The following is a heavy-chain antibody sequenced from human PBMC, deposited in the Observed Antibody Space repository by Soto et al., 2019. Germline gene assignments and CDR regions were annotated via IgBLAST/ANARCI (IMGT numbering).Heavy chain of an antibody. V-gene: IGHV4-34*01. D-gene: IGHD3-10*01. J-gene: IGHJ6*03. CDR3: ARGLILWFGEFSRRGGYYYYMDV. CDR1: GGSFSGYQ. CDR2: INDSGNI. Sequence: QVQLQQWGAGLLKPSETLALTCAVYGGSFSGYQWTWLRQTPGKRLEWIGEINDSGNINYNPSLKSRVTILVDTPKKQISLKLSSVTAADTAVYYCARGLILWFGEFSRRGGYYYYMDVWGKGTTVTVSS.